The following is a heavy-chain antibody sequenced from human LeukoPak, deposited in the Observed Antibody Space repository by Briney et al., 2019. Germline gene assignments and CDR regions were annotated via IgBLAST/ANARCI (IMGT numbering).Heavy chain of an antibody. CDR2: ISGSGGGT. J-gene: IGHJ4*02. V-gene: IGHV3-23*01. CDR1: GFTFSSIT. D-gene: IGHD1-26*01. Sequence: GGSLRLPCAASGFTFSSITMSWVRQAPDKGLEWVSTISGSGGGTYYADSVKGRFTISRDDSKNTLYLQMNSLRADDTAVYYCAKDLGRYRNNFFDYWGQGNLVTVSS. CDR3: AKDLGRYRNNFFDY.